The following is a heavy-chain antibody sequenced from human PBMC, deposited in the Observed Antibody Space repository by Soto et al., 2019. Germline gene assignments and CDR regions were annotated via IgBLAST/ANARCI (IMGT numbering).Heavy chain of an antibody. V-gene: IGHV3-30*18. CDR2: ISYDGSNK. J-gene: IGHJ4*02. D-gene: IGHD6-19*01. CDR1: GFTFSSYG. CDR3: AKSTWSPGIAVAPVDY. Sequence: PGGSLRLSCAASGFTFSSYGMHWVRQAPGKGLEWVAVISYDGSNKYYADSVKGRFTISRDNSKNTLYLQMNSLRAEDTAVYYCAKSTWSPGIAVAPVDYWGQGTLVTVSS.